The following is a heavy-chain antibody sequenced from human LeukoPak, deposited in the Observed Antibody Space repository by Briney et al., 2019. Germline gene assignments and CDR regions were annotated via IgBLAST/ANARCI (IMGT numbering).Heavy chain of an antibody. J-gene: IGHJ6*03. D-gene: IGHD3-10*01. CDR2: INHSGST. V-gene: IGHV4-34*01. CDR1: GGSFSGYY. CDR3: ARVPSGAGPYYYYMDV. Sequence: SETLSLTCAVYGGSFSGYYWSWIRQPPGKGLEWIGEINHSGSTNYNPSLKSRVTISVDTSKNQFSLKLSSVTAADTAAYYCARVPSGAGPYYYYMDVWGKGTTVTVSS.